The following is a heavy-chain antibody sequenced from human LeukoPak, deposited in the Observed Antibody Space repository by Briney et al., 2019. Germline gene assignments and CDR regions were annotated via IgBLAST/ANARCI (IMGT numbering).Heavy chain of an antibody. CDR2: ISASSGST. CDR1: GFTFSSYA. Sequence: RGGSLRLSCAASGFTFSSYAMSWVRQAPGKGLEWVSAISASSGSTYYADSVKGRFTISRDNSKNTLYLQMNSLRAEDTAVYYCAKTVLRYFDWLLAPDTGDAFDIWGQGTMVSVSS. J-gene: IGHJ3*02. D-gene: IGHD3-9*01. CDR3: AKTVLRYFDWLLAPDTGDAFDI. V-gene: IGHV3-23*01.